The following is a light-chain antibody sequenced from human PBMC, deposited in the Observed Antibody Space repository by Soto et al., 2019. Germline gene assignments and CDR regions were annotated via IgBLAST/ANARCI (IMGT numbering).Light chain of an antibody. J-gene: IGLJ1*01. Sequence: QSVLTQPASVSGSPGQSITISCTGTSSDVGGYDYVSWYQLHPGKAPKLMVFEVSNRPSGVSYRFSGSKSGNTASLTISGLKAEDEADYFCSSYSISTAYLFGTG. V-gene: IGLV2-14*01. CDR2: EVS. CDR3: SSYSISTAYL. CDR1: SSDVGGYDY.